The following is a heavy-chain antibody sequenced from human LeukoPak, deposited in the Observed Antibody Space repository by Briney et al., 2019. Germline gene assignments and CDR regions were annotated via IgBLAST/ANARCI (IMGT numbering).Heavy chain of an antibody. CDR2: INHSGST. CDR1: GGSFSGYY. J-gene: IGHJ4*02. CDR3: AREGRAAGIVATTHFDY. Sequence: SETLSLTCAVYGGSFSGYYWSWIRQPPGKGLEWIGEINHSGSTNYNPSLKSRVTISVDTSKNQFSLKLSSVTAADTAAYYCAREGRAAGIVATTHFDYWGQGTLVTVSS. D-gene: IGHD5-12*01. V-gene: IGHV4-34*01.